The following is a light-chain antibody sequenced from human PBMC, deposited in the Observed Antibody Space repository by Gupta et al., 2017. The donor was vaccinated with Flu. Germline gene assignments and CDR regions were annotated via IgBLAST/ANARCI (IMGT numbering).Light chain of an antibody. CDR2: WAS. Sequence: DIVMTQSPDPLAVSLGERATINCKSSQSVLYSSDNKNYLAWYQQKPGQPPKLLIYWASTRESGVPGRFGGSGSGTDFTLTISGLQAEDVAVYYCQQYYTTPTFGQGTRLDIK. V-gene: IGKV4-1*01. CDR3: QQYYTTPT. J-gene: IGKJ5*01. CDR1: QSVLYSSDNKNY.